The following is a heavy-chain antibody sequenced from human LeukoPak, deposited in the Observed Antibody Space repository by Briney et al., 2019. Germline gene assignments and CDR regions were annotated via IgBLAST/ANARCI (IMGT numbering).Heavy chain of an antibody. CDR3: AYCSGGSCSFDY. Sequence: ASVKVSCKASGYTFTSYDINWVRQATGQGLEWMGWMNPNSGNTGYAQKFQGRVTMTRNTSISTAHMELSSLRSEDTAVYYCAYCSGGSCSFDYWGQGTLVTVSS. V-gene: IGHV1-8*01. D-gene: IGHD2-15*01. J-gene: IGHJ4*02. CDR1: GYTFTSYD. CDR2: MNPNSGNT.